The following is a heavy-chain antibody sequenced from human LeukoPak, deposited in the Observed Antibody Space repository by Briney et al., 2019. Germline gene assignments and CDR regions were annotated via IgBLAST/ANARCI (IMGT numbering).Heavy chain of an antibody. CDR3: ATGPNGDYFDY. J-gene: IGHJ4*02. D-gene: IGHD4-17*01. CDR1: GFTFSSYS. V-gene: IGHV3-21*01. CDR2: ISSSSSYI. Sequence: SGGSLRLSCAASGFTFSSYSMNWVRQAPGKGLEWVSSISSSSSYIYYADSGKGRFTISRDNAKNSLYLQMNSLRAEDTAVYYCATGPNGDYFDYWGQGTLVAVSS.